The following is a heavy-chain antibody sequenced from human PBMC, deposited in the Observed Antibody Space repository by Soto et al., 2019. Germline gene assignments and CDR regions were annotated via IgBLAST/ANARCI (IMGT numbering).Heavy chain of an antibody. Sequence: PGESLKISCKGSGYSFTSYWIGWERQMPGKGLEWMGIIYPGDSDTRYSPSFQGQVTISADKSISTAYLQWSSLKASDTAMYYCARLAAHTYYYYYYMDVWGKGTTVTVSS. D-gene: IGHD6-6*01. CDR1: GYSFTSYW. V-gene: IGHV5-51*01. CDR3: ARLAAHTYYYYYYMDV. J-gene: IGHJ6*03. CDR2: IYPGDSDT.